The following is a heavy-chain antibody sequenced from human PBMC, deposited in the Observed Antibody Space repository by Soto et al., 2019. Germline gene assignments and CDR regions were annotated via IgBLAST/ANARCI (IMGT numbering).Heavy chain of an antibody. J-gene: IGHJ5*02. Sequence: GASVKVSCKSSGYTFTSYGVSWVRQAPGQGLEWLGWISVYTGNTKQAQKFQDRVTLTTEASTSTAYLELRSLRSDDTAVYYCARAQDVVRGVITVFSWFDPWGQGTLVTVSS. CDR3: ARAQDVVRGVITVFSWFDP. V-gene: IGHV1-18*04. D-gene: IGHD3-10*01. CDR2: ISVYTGNT. CDR1: GYTFTSYG.